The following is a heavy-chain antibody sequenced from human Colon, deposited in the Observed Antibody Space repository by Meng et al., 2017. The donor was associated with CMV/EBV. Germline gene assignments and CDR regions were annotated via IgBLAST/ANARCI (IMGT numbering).Heavy chain of an antibody. Sequence: ASVKVSCKASGYTFTSYDINWVRQATGQGLEWMGWMNPNSGNTGYAQKFQGRVTMTRNTSISTAYMELGSLRSEDTAVYYCARGPKYQLLFIYYYGMDVWGQGTTVTVSS. J-gene: IGHJ6*02. V-gene: IGHV1-8*01. CDR2: MNPNSGNT. D-gene: IGHD2-2*01. CDR1: GYTFTSYD. CDR3: ARGPKYQLLFIYYYGMDV.